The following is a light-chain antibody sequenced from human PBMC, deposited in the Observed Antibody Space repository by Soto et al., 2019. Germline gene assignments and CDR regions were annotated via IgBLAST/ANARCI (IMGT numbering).Light chain of an antibody. CDR2: AAS. Sequence: EIVMTQSPATLSVSPGERATLSCRASQNVGSNLAGYQQKPGQAPMLLIYAASNRATGIPTRFSGSGSGTEFTLSISGLQSVDFALYYCQQFDHWPGTFGQGTKVEIK. V-gene: IGKV3-15*01. J-gene: IGKJ1*01. CDR1: QNVGSN. CDR3: QQFDHWPGT.